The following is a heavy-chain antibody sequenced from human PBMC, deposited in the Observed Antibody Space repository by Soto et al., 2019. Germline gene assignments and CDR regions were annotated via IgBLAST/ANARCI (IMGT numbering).Heavy chain of an antibody. Sequence: EVQLVESGGGLVQPGGSLRLSCAASGFTFSSYWMHWVRQAPGKGLVWVSRINSDESSTSYADSVQGRFIISRDNAKNTLYLQMNSLRAEDTAVYYCARTSWFGGFDYWGQGTLVTVSS. D-gene: IGHD3-10*01. CDR3: ARTSWFGGFDY. V-gene: IGHV3-74*01. CDR1: GFTFSSYW. J-gene: IGHJ4*02. CDR2: INSDESST.